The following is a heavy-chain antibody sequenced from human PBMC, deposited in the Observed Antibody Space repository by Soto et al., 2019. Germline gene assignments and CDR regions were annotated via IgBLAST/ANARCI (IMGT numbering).Heavy chain of an antibody. CDR2: IYYSGST. D-gene: IGHD3-3*01. Sequence: PSETLSLTCTVSGGSISSGDYYWSWIRQPPGKGLEWIGYIYYSGSTYYNTSLKSRVTISVDTSKNQFSLKLSSVTAADTAVYYCAIAEDYDFWSGYSYNWFDPWGQGTLVTVSS. CDR3: AIAEDYDFWSGYSYNWFDP. CDR1: GGSISSGDYY. J-gene: IGHJ5*02. V-gene: IGHV4-30-4*01.